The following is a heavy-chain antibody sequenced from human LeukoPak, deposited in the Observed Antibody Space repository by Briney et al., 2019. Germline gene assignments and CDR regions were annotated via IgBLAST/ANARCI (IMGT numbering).Heavy chain of an antibody. CDR2: IYYSGTT. D-gene: IGHD6-6*01. CDR1: GGSIGSSSYY. J-gene: IGHJ4*02. CDR3: ARRNFGSSYRDY. V-gene: IGHV4-39*01. Sequence: SETLSLTCTVSGGSIGSSSYYWGWIRQPPGKELEWIGNIYYSGTTSYNPTLRSRVTISLDTSKSQFSLNLGSVTAADTAIYYCARRNFGSSYRDYWGQGTLVTVSS.